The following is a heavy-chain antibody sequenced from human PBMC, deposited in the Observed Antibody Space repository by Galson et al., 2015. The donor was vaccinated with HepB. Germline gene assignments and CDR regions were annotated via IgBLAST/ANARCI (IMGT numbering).Heavy chain of an antibody. CDR2: IIPIFGTA. J-gene: IGHJ6*03. CDR3: AMKQVVFSGIAAAGTSYYYYYYMDV. CDR1: GGTFSSYA. V-gene: IGHV1-69*13. D-gene: IGHD6-13*01. Sequence: SVKVSCKASGGTFSSYAISWVRQAPGQGLEWMGGIIPIFGTANYAQKFQGRVTITADESTSTAYMELSSLRSEDTAVYYCAMKQVVFSGIAAAGTSYYYYYYMDVWGKGTTVTVSS.